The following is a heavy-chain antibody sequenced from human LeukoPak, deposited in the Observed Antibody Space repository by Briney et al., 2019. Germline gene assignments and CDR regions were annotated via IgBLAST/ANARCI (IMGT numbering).Heavy chain of an antibody. V-gene: IGHV3-11*01. CDR3: ARSETWATVTEYYFDY. CDR2: ISSSGSTI. J-gene: IGHJ4*02. D-gene: IGHD4-17*01. CDR1: GFTFSDYY. Sequence: PGGSLRPSCAASGFTFSDYYMSWIRQAPGKGLEWVSYISSSGSTIYYADSVKGRFTISRDNAKNSLYLQMNSLRAEDTAVYYCARSETWATVTEYYFDYWGQGTLVTVSS.